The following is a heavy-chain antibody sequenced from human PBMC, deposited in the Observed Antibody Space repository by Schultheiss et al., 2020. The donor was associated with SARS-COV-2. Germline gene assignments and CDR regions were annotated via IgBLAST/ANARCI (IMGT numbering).Heavy chain of an antibody. J-gene: IGHJ6*02. CDR3: AKDVRLQAQGYYYGMDV. D-gene: IGHD5-24*01. V-gene: IGHV3-23*01. CDR2: ISGSGGST. Sequence: GGSLRLSCAASGFTFSSYAMSWVRQAPGKGLEWVSAISGSGGSTYYADSVKGRFTISRDNSKNTLYRQMNSLRAEDTAVYYCAKDVRLQAQGYYYGMDVWGQGTTVTVSS. CDR1: GFTFSSYA.